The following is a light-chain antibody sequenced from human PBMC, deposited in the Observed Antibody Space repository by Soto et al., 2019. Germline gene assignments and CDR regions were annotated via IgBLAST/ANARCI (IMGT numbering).Light chain of an antibody. CDR3: QQYGSLPPWT. V-gene: IGKV3-20*01. Sequence: EIVLTQSPGTLSLPPGERATLSCRASQSVSSSYLAWYQQKPGQAPRLLIYGASSRATGIPDRFSGSGSGTDFTLTISRLEPEDFAVYYCQQYGSLPPWTFGQGTKVDIK. J-gene: IGKJ1*01. CDR2: GAS. CDR1: QSVSSSY.